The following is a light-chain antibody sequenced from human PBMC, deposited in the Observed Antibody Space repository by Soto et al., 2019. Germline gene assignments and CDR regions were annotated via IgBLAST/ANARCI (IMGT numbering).Light chain of an antibody. CDR3: QQANSFPWT. V-gene: IGKV1-6*01. Sequence: AIQMTQSPSSLSASVGDRVTITCRASQDIRNELGWYQQKPGKAPKLLIYAASHLESGVPSRFSGSGSGTDFTLTITYLQPEDFATYYCQQANSFPWTFGQGTKVDIK. J-gene: IGKJ1*01. CDR2: AAS. CDR1: QDIRNE.